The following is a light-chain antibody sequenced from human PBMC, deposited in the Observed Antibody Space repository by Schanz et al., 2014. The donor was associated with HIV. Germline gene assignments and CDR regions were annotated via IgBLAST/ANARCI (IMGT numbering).Light chain of an antibody. J-gene: IGLJ3*02. V-gene: IGLV1-40*01. CDR2: TNT. Sequence: QSVLTQPPSVSGAPGQRVTISCTGSSSNIGTGYDVQWYQQLPGTAPRLLISTNTDRPSGVPDRFSGSKSGTSASLAISGLRSEDEADYYCAAWDDSLSGRVFGGGTKLTVL. CDR3: AAWDDSLSGRV. CDR1: SSNIGTGYD.